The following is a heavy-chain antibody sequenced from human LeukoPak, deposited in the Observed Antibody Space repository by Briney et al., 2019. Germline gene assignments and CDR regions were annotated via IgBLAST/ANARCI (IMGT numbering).Heavy chain of an antibody. CDR1: GGTFSTYV. Sequence: SVKVSCKASGGTFSTYVISWVRQAPGQGLEWMGGIIPVFGTANYAEKFQDRVTITADKSTSTAYMELRSLRSDDTAVYYCARTRDSSSWYEHYYYYMDVWGKGTTVTISS. V-gene: IGHV1-69*06. D-gene: IGHD6-13*01. CDR3: ARTRDSSSWYEHYYYYMDV. J-gene: IGHJ6*03. CDR2: IIPVFGTA.